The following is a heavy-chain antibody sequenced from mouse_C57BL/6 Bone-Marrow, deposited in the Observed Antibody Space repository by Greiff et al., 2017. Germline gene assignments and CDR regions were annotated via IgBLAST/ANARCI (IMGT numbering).Heavy chain of an antibody. CDR3: TTSSYGNLYFDY. CDR1: GFNIKDDY. V-gene: IGHV14-4*01. CDR2: IDPENGDT. D-gene: IGHD2-1*01. Sequence: VQLQQSGAELVRPGASVKLSCTASGFNIKDDYMHWVKQRPEQGLEWIGWIDPENGDTEYASKFQGKATITADPSSNTAYLQLSSLTSEDTAVYYCTTSSYGNLYFDYWGQGTTLTVSS. J-gene: IGHJ2*01.